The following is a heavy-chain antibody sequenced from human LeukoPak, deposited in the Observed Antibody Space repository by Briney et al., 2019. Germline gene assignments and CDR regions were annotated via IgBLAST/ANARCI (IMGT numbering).Heavy chain of an antibody. CDR2: INRDGSRT. V-gene: IGHV3-74*01. CDR3: ARGGSDTAMAHDY. J-gene: IGHJ4*02. CDR1: GFTFSNHW. Sequence: GGSLRLSCAAPGFTFSNHWMHWVRQAPGKGLMWVSRINRDGSRTVYADSVKGRFTISRDDAKNTLYLQVSSLRAEDTAVYFCARGGSDTAMAHDYWGQGTLVTVSS. D-gene: IGHD5-18*01.